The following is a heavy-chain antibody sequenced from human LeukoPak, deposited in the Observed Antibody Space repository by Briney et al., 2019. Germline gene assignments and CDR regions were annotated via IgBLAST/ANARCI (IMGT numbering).Heavy chain of an antibody. CDR2: IYYSGST. D-gene: IGHD3-10*01. V-gene: IGHV4-39*07. Sequence: SETLSLTCTVSGGSISSSSYYWGWIRQPPGKGLEWIGSIYYSGSTYYNPSLKSRVTISVDTSKNQFSLKLSSVTAADTAVYYCARASRDYGSGSYHPRAMDVWGQGTTVTVSS. J-gene: IGHJ6*02. CDR1: GGSISSSSYY. CDR3: ARASRDYGSGSYHPRAMDV.